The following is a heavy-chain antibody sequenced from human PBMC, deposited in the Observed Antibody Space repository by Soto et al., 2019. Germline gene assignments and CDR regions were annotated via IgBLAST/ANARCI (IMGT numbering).Heavy chain of an antibody. CDR1: GYTFTSYD. V-gene: IGHV1-8*01. CDR3: ARVSGPLPYYYDNSGHRGWFDS. J-gene: IGHJ5*01. D-gene: IGHD3-22*01. Sequence: ASLKVSCKASGYTFTSYDINWVRQATGQGLEWMGWMNPNSGNTGYAQKFQGRVTMTRNTSISTAYMELSSLRSEDTAVYYCARVSGPLPYYYDNSGHRGWFDSWGQGTQVT. CDR2: MNPNSGNT.